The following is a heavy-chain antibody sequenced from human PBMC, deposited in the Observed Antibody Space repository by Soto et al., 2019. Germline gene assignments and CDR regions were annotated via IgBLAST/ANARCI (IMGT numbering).Heavy chain of an antibody. CDR1: GFTFMGYA. D-gene: IGHD2-2*01. J-gene: IGHJ4*02. Sequence: EVQLLESGGGLVPPGGSLRLSCAASGFTFMGYAMSWVRQAPGKGLEWVSHISGSGGSTYYADSVKGRFTISRDNSKNTLYLQMNSLRAEDTAVYYCAKVSSTSSVVSFFDYWGQGTLVTVSS. V-gene: IGHV3-23*01. CDR2: ISGSGGST. CDR3: AKVSSTSSVVSFFDY.